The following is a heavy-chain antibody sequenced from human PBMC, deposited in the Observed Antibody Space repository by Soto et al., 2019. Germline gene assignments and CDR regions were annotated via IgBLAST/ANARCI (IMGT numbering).Heavy chain of an antibody. CDR3: ARGYNDGLTGLQPIDY. J-gene: IGHJ4*02. D-gene: IGHD5-18*01. Sequence: SETLSLTCTVSGGSLSSYYWSWIRQPPGKGLEWIGYIYYSGSTNYNPSLKSRVTISVDTSKNQFSLKLSSVTAADTVVDYCARGYNDGLTGLQPIDYRGQGTLVAVSS. CDR1: GGSLSSYY. V-gene: IGHV4-59*08. CDR2: IYYSGST.